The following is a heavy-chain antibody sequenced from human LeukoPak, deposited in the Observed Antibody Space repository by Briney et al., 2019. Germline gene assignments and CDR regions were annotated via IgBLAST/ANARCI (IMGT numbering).Heavy chain of an antibody. D-gene: IGHD4-17*01. J-gene: IGHJ4*02. CDR1: GGSISSGSYY. CDR2: IYTSGST. V-gene: IGHV4-61*02. Sequence: SETLSLTCTVSGGSISSGSYYWSWIRQPAGNGLEWIGRIYTSGSTNYNPSLKSRVTISVDTSKNQFSLKLSSVTAADTAVYYCAREDDYGDLLDYWGQGTLVTVSS. CDR3: AREDDYGDLLDY.